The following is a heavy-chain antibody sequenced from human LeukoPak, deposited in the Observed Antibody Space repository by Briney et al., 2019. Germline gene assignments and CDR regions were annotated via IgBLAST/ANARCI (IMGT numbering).Heavy chain of an antibody. CDR3: ARRRYHILTGYDAFQI. J-gene: IGHJ3*02. Sequence: SETLSLTCTVSGGSISSGDYYWSWIRQPPGKGLEWIGYIYYSGSTNYNPSLKSRVTISVDTSKNQFSLKLSSVTAADTAVYYCARRRYHILTGYDAFQIWGQGAMVTVSS. CDR1: GGSISSGDYY. V-gene: IGHV4-30-4*08. D-gene: IGHD3-9*01. CDR2: IYYSGST.